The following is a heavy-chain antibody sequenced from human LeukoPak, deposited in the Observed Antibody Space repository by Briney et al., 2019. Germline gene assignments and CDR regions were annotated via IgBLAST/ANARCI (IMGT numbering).Heavy chain of an antibody. Sequence: RPGGSLRLSCAASGFTFDDYGMSWVRQAPGKGLEWVPGINWNGGSTGYADSVKGRFTISRDNSKNTLYLQMNSLRVEDTAVYYCAKDYSRDGYYADTFHIWGQGTMVTVSS. CDR1: GFTFDDYG. D-gene: IGHD3-3*01. V-gene: IGHV3-20*04. CDR3: AKDYSRDGYYADTFHI. J-gene: IGHJ3*02. CDR2: INWNGGST.